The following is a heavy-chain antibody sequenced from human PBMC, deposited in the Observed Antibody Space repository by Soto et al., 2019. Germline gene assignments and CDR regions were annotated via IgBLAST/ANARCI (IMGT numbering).Heavy chain of an antibody. CDR1: GYTFTSYG. CDR2: ISAYNGNT. D-gene: IGHD3-3*01. V-gene: IGHV1-18*04. Sequence: QVQLVQSGAEVKKPGASVKVSCKASGYTFTSYGISWVRQAPGQGLERMGWISAYNGNTNYAQKLQGRVTMTTDTARSTAYMELRSLRSDDTAVYYCARDEGASITVFGVVIIDYDSFDIWGQGTMVTVSS. CDR3: ARDEGASITVFGVVIIDYDSFDI. J-gene: IGHJ3*02.